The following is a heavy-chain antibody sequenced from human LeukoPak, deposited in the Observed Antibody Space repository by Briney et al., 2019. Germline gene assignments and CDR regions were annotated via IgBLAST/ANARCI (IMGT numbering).Heavy chain of an antibody. V-gene: IGHV2-5*01. CDR3: AHRPYYYDSSGYYGGGYAFDI. CDR2: IYWNDDK. D-gene: IGHD3-22*01. J-gene: IGHJ3*02. CDR1: GFSLSTSGVG. Sequence: ESGPTLVNPTQTLTLTCTFSGFSLSTSGVGVGWIRQPPGKTLEWLALIYWNDDKRYSPSLKSRLTITKDTSKNQVVLTMTNMDPVDTATYYCAHRPYYYDSSGYYGGGYAFDIWGQGTMVTVSS.